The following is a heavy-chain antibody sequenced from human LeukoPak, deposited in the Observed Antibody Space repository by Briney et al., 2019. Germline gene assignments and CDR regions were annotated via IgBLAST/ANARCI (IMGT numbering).Heavy chain of an antibody. CDR2: IFSGGRT. Sequence: GGSLRLSCAASGFTVSSNYMSWVRQAPGKGMEWVSGIFSGGRTYYADSVKGRFTISRDNSKSTLYLRMNSLRAEDTAVYYCARAPGYCSGGTCYGDYYYGMDVWGQGTRVTVSS. CDR3: ARAPGYCSGGTCYGDYYYGMDV. CDR1: GFTVSSNY. J-gene: IGHJ6*02. D-gene: IGHD2-15*01. V-gene: IGHV3-66*01.